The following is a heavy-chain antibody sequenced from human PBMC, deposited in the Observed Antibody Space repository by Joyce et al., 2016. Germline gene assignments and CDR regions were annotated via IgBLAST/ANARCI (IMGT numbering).Heavy chain of an antibody. CDR3: TRGHLFPEY. V-gene: IGHV4-38-2*01. J-gene: IGHJ4*02. CDR2: VSYTGNT. CDR1: GYSISSGYY. D-gene: IGHD3-10*02. Sequence: QVQLQESGPGLVKPAETLSLTCAVSGYSISSGYYWGWIRQPPGKGLEWIGSVSYTGNTFYNASLKSRVTISGDTSKNQFSLKLHSVTAADTAIYYCTRGHLFPEYWGQGTLVTVSS.